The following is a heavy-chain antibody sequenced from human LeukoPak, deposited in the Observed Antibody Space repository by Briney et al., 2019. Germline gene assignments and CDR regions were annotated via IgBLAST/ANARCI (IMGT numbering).Heavy chain of an antibody. Sequence: GGSLRLSCAASGFTFSSYGMHWVRQAPGKGLEWVAVISYDGSNKYYADSVKGRFTISRDNSKNTLYLQMNSLRAEDTAVYYCAKAPEHIVVVTAIDYWGQGTLVTVSS. V-gene: IGHV3-30*18. CDR3: AKAPEHIVVVTAIDY. CDR2: ISYDGSNK. D-gene: IGHD2-21*02. CDR1: GFTFSSYG. J-gene: IGHJ4*02.